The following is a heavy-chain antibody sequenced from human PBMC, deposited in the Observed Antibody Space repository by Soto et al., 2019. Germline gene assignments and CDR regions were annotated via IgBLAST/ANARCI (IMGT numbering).Heavy chain of an antibody. Sequence: EVQLLESGGGLVQTGGSLRLSCAASGFTFSHYAMNWVRQAPGKGLEWVAHVSATGATTHYADSVNGRFTISRDNSKNTLFLQMNSLRAEDTALYYCARDPDAYLSLWGYDYWGQGTLVTASS. V-gene: IGHV3-23*01. J-gene: IGHJ4*02. CDR3: ARDPDAYLSLWGYDY. CDR1: GFTFSHYA. D-gene: IGHD3-16*01. CDR2: VSATGATT.